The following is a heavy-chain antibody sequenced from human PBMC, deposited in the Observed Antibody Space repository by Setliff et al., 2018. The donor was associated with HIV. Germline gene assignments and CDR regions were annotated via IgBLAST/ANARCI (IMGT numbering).Heavy chain of an antibody. J-gene: IGHJ6*03. Sequence: SETLSLTCTVSGGSISSGNHYWGWIRQPAGKGLEWIGHIHTSGATNYGPFLKSRVTTSLDTSKNQSSQTLTSVTAAATATYYCGRSVFGRVIGPGGYYFYMDVWGKGTTVTVSS. CDR3: GRSVFGRVIGPGGYYFYMDV. V-gene: IGHV4-61*09. CDR1: GGSISSGNHY. D-gene: IGHD3-16*02. CDR2: IHTSGAT.